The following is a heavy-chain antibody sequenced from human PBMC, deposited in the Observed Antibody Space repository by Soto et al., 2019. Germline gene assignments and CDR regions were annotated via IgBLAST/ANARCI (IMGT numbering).Heavy chain of an antibody. V-gene: IGHV4-30-2*01. J-gene: IGHJ6*02. CDR1: GGSISSGGYS. CDR3: ARDVLRYFDWLLTNYYYYGMDV. Sequence: TLSLTCAVSGGSISSGGYSWSWIRQPPGKGLEWIGEINHSGSTNYNPSLKSRVTISVDTSKNQFSLKLSSVTAADTAVYYCARDVLRYFDWLLTNYYYYGMDVWGQGTTVTVSS. D-gene: IGHD3-9*01. CDR2: INHSGST.